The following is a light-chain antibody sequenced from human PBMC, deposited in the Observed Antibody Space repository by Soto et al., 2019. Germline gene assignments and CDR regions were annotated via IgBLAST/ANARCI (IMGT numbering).Light chain of an antibody. CDR3: QQYYSSPFT. J-gene: IGKJ3*01. Sequence: EIVLTQSPATLSLSPGERATLACGASQSVSSSYLAWYQQKPGLAPKLLIYDASSRATGITDRFSGSGSGTDFTLTISRLEHEDFAVYYCQQYYSSPFTFGPGTKVDIK. CDR1: QSVSSSY. V-gene: IGKV3D-20*01. CDR2: DAS.